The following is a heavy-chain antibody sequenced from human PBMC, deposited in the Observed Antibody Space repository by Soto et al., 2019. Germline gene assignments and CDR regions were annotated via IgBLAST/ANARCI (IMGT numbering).Heavy chain of an antibody. CDR1: GYSFTSYW. Sequence: RGESLKISCKGSGYSFTSYWIGWVRQMPGKGLEWMGIIYPGDSDTRYSPSFQGQVTISADKSISTAYLQWSSLKASDTAIYYCARLEVYDDYGAFDIWGQGTMVTVSS. D-gene: IGHD4-17*01. CDR3: ARLEVYDDYGAFDI. CDR2: IYPGDSDT. V-gene: IGHV5-51*01. J-gene: IGHJ3*02.